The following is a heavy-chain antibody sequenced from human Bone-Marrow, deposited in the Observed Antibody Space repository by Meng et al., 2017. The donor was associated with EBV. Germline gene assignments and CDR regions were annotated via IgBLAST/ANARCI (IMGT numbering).Heavy chain of an antibody. CDR3: ARHDRLGDYGVS. D-gene: IGHD4-17*01. CDR1: GGSISSSSYY. Sequence: LQEPGPGLVKPSETLSPTCTGSGGSISSSSYYWGWIRQPPGKGLEWIESIYYSGSTYYNPSLKSRVTISVDTSKNQFSLKLNSVTAADTAVYFCARHDRLGDYGVSWGQGTLVTVSS. J-gene: IGHJ5*02. CDR2: IYYSGST. V-gene: IGHV4-39*01.